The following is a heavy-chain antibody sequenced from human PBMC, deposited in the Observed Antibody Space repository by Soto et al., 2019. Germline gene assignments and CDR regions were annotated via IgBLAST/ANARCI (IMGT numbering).Heavy chain of an antibody. D-gene: IGHD3-22*01. J-gene: IGHJ4*02. V-gene: IGHV3-30*18. CDR1: GFTFSSYG. CDR2: VLYDGRNK. CDR3: AKAGYYDSSGYYELEY. Sequence: PGGSLRLSCGASGFTFSSYGMHWVRQAPGKGLEWVAVVLYDGRNKYYADSVKGRFTISRDNSKNTVYLQMNSLRAEDTAVYYCAKAGYYDSSGYYELEYWGQGTLVTVSS.